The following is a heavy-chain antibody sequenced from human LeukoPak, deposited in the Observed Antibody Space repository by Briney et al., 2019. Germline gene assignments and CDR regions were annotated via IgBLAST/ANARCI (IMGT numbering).Heavy chain of an antibody. CDR2: ISGSGGEI. J-gene: IGHJ5*02. Sequence: GGSLRLSCAASGFSFSSHGMTWVRQAPGKGLEWVSSISGSGGEIHYADSVKGRFTISRDNSKNTVYLQMNSLRDEDTAVFYCAKGGPFSTSSQKYFDPWGQGSLVIVS. CDR3: AKGGPFSTSSQKYFDP. D-gene: IGHD6-6*01. CDR1: GFSFSSHG. V-gene: IGHV3-23*01.